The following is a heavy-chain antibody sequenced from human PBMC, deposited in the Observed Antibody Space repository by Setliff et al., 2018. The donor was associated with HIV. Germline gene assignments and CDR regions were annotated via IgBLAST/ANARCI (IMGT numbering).Heavy chain of an antibody. D-gene: IGHD3-10*01. Sequence: ASVKVSCKTSGNTFARQSHDLHWVRQVPGQGLEWMGWINLVTGKTAYLQKFQGRVTITRDTSASTAYMEMSSLRSEDTAVYYCAKTLWFGELSRWFDPWGQGTLVTVSS. CDR1: GNTFARQSHD. CDR2: INLVTGKT. CDR3: AKTLWFGELSRWFDP. V-gene: IGHV1-3*01. J-gene: IGHJ5*02.